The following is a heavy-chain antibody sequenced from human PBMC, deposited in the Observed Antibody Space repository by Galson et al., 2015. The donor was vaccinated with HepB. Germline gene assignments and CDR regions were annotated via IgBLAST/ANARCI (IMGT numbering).Heavy chain of an antibody. CDR3: ARGGGSGDYDYYYMDV. V-gene: IGHV1-18*01. J-gene: IGHJ6*03. D-gene: IGHD6-19*01. CDR2: ISTYTGNS. Sequence: SVTVSCKASGYTFTRYGISWVRQAPGQGLEWMGWISTYTGNSKYAQKVRGRVTMTTDTATSTAYMELRSLRSDDTAVYYCARGGGSGDYDYYYMDVWGKGTTVTVSS. CDR1: GYTFTRYG.